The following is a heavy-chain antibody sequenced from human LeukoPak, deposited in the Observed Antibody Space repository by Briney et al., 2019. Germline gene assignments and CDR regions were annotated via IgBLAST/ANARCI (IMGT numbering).Heavy chain of an antibody. Sequence: GGSLRLSCTASGFTFSNAWMHWVRQAPGEGLEWVGRVKSQRNSAATDYAAYVNGRFVISRDDSIDTTYLQLNSLKSDDTAFYYCTTDWGSGRSYVYGFDLWGQGTMVTVSS. CDR1: GFTFSNAW. J-gene: IGHJ3*01. CDR2: VKSQRNSAAT. D-gene: IGHD3-16*01. V-gene: IGHV3-15*01. CDR3: TTDWGSGRSYVYGFDL.